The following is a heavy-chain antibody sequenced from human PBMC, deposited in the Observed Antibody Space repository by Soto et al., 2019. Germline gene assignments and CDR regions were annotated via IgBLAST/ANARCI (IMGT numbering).Heavy chain of an antibody. J-gene: IGHJ6*02. D-gene: IGHD3-3*01. CDR1: GFSLSTSGMC. CDR2: IDWDDDK. Sequence: SGPTLVNPTQTLTLTCTFSGFSLSTSGMCVSWIRQPPGKALEWLACIDWDDDKYYSTSLKTRLTISKDTSKNQVVLTMTNMDPLDTATYYCARISRYYDFSPDVWGQGTTVTVS. CDR3: ARISRYYDFSPDV. V-gene: IGHV2-70*11.